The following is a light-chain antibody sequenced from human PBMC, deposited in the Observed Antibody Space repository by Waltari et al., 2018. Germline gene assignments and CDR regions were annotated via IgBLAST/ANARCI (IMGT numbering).Light chain of an antibody. Sequence: QSVLTQQPSVSGAPGQRVTITCTGSSSNIGAGYDVQWYQQFPGTAPKLLIYHNSNRPSGVPDRFSGSKSGTSASLAITGLLAEDEADYYCQSFDSSLNAVLFGGGTKLTVL. CDR2: HNS. V-gene: IGLV1-40*01. J-gene: IGLJ2*01. CDR3: QSFDSSLNAVL. CDR1: SSNIGAGYD.